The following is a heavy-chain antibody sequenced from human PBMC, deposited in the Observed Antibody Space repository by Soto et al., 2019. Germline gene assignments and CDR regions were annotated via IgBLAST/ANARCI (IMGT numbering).Heavy chain of an antibody. J-gene: IGHJ4*02. Sequence: QLLLQQSGPGLLKPSETLSLTCTVSGDSFRSRDHYWGWTRQPPGKGLEWIGSIFYSGSTYYNPSLKSRVAVSVDTSKYLFSLKVSSVTAADTAVYYCAKHDRGVFPDFWGQGTLVAVSS. CDR3: AKHDRGVFPDF. CDR2: IFYSGST. V-gene: IGHV4-39*01. CDR1: GDSFRSRDHY. D-gene: IGHD3-10*01.